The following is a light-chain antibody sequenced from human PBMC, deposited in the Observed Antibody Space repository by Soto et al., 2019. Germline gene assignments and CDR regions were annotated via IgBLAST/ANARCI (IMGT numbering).Light chain of an antibody. CDR2: GAS. J-gene: IGKJ4*01. V-gene: IGKV3D-15*01. Sequence: IVLTQPPGPLSVSPGDRVTLSCRSSQSISINLAWYQHKPGQAPRLLIHGASTRATGVPARISGSQSGTEFTLTISSLLSEDVSVYSCQQYESWTLTFGGGTKVDIK. CDR3: QQYESWTLT. CDR1: QSISIN.